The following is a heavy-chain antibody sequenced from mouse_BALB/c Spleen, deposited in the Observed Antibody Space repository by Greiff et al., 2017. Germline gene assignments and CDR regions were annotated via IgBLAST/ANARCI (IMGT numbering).Heavy chain of an antibody. CDR2: ISSGGGST. Sequence: EVQGVESGGGLVKPGGSLKLSCAASGFAFSSYDMSWVRQTPEKRLEWVAYISSGGGSTYYPDTVKGRFTISRDNAKNTLYLQMSSLKSEDTAMYYCARRGITTVVGEGFAYWGQGTLVTVSA. CDR1: GFAFSSYD. D-gene: IGHD1-1*01. CDR3: ARRGITTVVGEGFAY. V-gene: IGHV5-12-1*01. J-gene: IGHJ3*01.